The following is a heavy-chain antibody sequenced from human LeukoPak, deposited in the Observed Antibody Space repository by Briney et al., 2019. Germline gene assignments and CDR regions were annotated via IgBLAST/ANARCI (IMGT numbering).Heavy chain of an antibody. CDR1: GYTFTGYY. CDR3: ARAKIDDCGGVCDQFFQH. Sequence: ASVKVSCKASGYTFTGYYMHWVRQAPGQGLERMGWINPNSGGTNFAQKFQGRVTLTRDTSINTAYMELSSLRSDDTAVYYCARAKIDDCGGVCDQFFQHWGQGTLVTVSS. V-gene: IGHV1-2*02. J-gene: IGHJ1*01. CDR2: INPNSGGT. D-gene: IGHD2-21*02.